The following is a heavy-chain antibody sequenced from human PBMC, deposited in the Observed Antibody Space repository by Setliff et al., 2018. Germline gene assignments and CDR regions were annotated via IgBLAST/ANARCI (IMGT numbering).Heavy chain of an antibody. CDR3: ARARGEQQLGHYYYYYGMAV. CDR1: GFTFSSDW. J-gene: IGHJ6*02. D-gene: IGHD6-13*01. V-gene: IGHV3-74*01. Sequence: PGGSLRLSCAASGFTFSSDWMHWVRQAPGKVRVWVSRINSDGSSPSYADSVQGRFTISRDNAKNTLYLKMNRQRAEDTAVYYCARARGEQQLGHYYYYYGMAVWGQGTTDTVPS. CDR2: INSDGSSP.